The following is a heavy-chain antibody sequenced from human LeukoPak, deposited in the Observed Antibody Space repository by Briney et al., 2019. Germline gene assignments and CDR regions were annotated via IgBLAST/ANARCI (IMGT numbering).Heavy chain of an antibody. CDR3: ARTPTITVFGVVVGLSDY. J-gene: IGHJ4*02. CDR2: INPNSGGT. Sequence: GASVKVSCKASGYTFTGSYMHWVRQAPGQGLLWMGRINPNSGGTNYAQKFQGRVTMTRETSISTACMELSRLRSDDTAVYYCARTPTITVFGVVVGLSDYWGQGTLVTVSS. V-gene: IGHV1-2*06. D-gene: IGHD3-3*01. CDR1: GYTFTGSY.